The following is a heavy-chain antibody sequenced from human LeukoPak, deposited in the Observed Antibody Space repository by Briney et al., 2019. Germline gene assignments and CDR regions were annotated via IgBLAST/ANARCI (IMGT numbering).Heavy chain of an antibody. V-gene: IGHV1-69*05. J-gene: IGHJ4*02. Sequence: SVKVSCKASGYTFTSYGISWVRQAPGQWLERMGGIIPIFGTANYAQKFQGRVTITTDESTSTAYMELSSLRSEDTAVYYCARRSLYSYGYYFDYWGQGTLVTVSS. D-gene: IGHD5-18*01. CDR3: ARRSLYSYGYYFDY. CDR1: GYTFTSYG. CDR2: IIPIFGTA.